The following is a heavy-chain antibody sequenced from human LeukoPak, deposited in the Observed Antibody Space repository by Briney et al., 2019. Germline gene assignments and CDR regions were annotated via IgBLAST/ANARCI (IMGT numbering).Heavy chain of an antibody. CDR1: GFAFSSYW. D-gene: IGHD3-16*01. Sequence: GGSLRLSCAVSGFAFSSYWMHWVRHAPGKGLVWVSRINADGSSATYADSVKGRFTISRDNAKSTLYLQINSLRDEDTAVYYCTRGDPTMAPDHWGQGTLVTVSS. J-gene: IGHJ4*02. CDR3: TRGDPTMAPDH. V-gene: IGHV3-74*01. CDR2: INADGSSA.